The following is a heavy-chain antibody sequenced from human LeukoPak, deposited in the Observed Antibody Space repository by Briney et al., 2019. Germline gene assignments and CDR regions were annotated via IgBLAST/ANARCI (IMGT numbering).Heavy chain of an antibody. D-gene: IGHD3-10*01. J-gene: IGHJ4*02. CDR2: ISGSGGST. Sequence: GGSLRLSCAASGFTFSSYGMSWVRQAPGKGLEWVSAISGSGGSTYYADSVKGRFTISRDNAKNSLYLQMNSLRAEDTALYHCARITMVRGVINSFDYWDQGTLVTVSS. V-gene: IGHV3-23*01. CDR1: GFTFSSYG. CDR3: ARITMVRGVINSFDY.